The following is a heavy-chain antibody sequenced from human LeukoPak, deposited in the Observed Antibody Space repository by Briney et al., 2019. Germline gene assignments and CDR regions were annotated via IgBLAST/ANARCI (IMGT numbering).Heavy chain of an antibody. D-gene: IGHD6-25*01. CDR2: IYTSGST. CDR1: GGSISSYY. V-gene: IGHV4-4*07. J-gene: IGHJ3*02. CDR3: ARDSVGGVDDDAFDI. Sequence: PSETLSLTCTVSGGSISSYYWSWIRQPAGKGLEWIGRIYTSGSTNYNLSLKSRVTMSVDTSKNQFSLKLSSVTAADTAVYYCARDSVGGVDDDAFDIWGQGTMVTVSS.